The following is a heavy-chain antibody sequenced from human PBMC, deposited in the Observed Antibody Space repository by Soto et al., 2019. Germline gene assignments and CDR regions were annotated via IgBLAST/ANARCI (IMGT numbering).Heavy chain of an antibody. CDR2: IYYSGST. CDR3: ARQRVIPGTPTNWFDP. V-gene: IGHV4-59*08. D-gene: IGHD2-15*01. Sequence: SETLSLTCPVSGDSMSSHYWNWVRQTPGKGLEWIGYIYYSGSTYYNPSLKSRVTISVDTSKNQFSLKLTSVTASDTALYYCARQRVIPGTPTNWFDPWGQGTLVTVSS. J-gene: IGHJ5*02. CDR1: GDSMSSHY.